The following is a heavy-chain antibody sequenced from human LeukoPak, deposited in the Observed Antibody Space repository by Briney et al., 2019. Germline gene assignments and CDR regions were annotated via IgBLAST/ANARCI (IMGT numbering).Heavy chain of an antibody. V-gene: IGHV4-61*02. CDR2: IYTSGST. Sequence: SETLSLTCTVSGGSISSGSDYWSWIRHPAGKGLEWIGRIYTSGSTNYNPSLKSRVTISVDTSKNQFSLKLSSVTAADTAVYYCARGSGFGESWAPIHDYWGQGTPVTVSS. CDR3: ARGSGFGESWAPIHDY. J-gene: IGHJ4*02. CDR1: GGSISSGSDY. D-gene: IGHD3-10*01.